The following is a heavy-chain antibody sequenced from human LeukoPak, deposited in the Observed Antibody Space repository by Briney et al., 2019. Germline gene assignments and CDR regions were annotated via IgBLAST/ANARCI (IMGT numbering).Heavy chain of an antibody. Sequence: SETLSLTCAVYGGSFSGYYWSWIRQPPGKGLEWIGEINHSGSTNYNPSLKSRVTISVDTSKNQFSLKLSSVTAADTAVYYCARGMPSYYDFWSGYLNWGQGTLVTVSS. CDR2: INHSGST. D-gene: IGHD3-3*01. CDR1: GGSFSGYY. V-gene: IGHV4-34*01. CDR3: ARGMPSYYDFWSGYLN. J-gene: IGHJ4*02.